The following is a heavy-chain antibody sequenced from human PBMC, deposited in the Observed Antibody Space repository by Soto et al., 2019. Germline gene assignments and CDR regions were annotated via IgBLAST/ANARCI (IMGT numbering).Heavy chain of an antibody. D-gene: IGHD2-15*01. J-gene: IGHJ6*02. CDR3: AGGGSEAGPGGGTRGYYGMDV. CDR2: IIPIFGTA. V-gene: IGHV1-69*01. CDR1: GGTFSSYA. Sequence: QVQLVQSGAEVKKPGSSVKVSCKASGGTFSSYAISWVRQAPGQGLEWMGGIIPIFGTANYAQKFQGRVTIPADESTSTAYMELSSLSSEDTAVYYCAGGGSEAGPGGGTRGYYGMDVWGQGTTVTVSS.